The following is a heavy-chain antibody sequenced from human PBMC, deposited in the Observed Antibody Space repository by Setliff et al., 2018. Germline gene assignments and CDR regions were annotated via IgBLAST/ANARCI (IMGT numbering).Heavy chain of an antibody. J-gene: IGHJ4*02. V-gene: IGHV4-34*01. CDR1: GASFSGSY. D-gene: IGHD7-27*01. Sequence: PSETLSLTCAVYGASFSGSYCSWIRQSPGKGLEWIGEINHTGSPNWIGEINHSGSPNYNPSLKSRVTMSVDTSRKQFSLRLTSVTAADTAVYYCAKFGPLDLTGDWAFDNWGQGTLVTAPQ. CDR2: INHSGSP. CDR3: AKFGPLDLTGDWAFDN.